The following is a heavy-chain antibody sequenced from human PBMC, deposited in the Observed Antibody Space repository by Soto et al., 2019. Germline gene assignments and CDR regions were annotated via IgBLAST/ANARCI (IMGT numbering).Heavy chain of an antibody. Sequence: SETLSLTCTVSGGSISSGGYYWSWIRQHPGKGLEWIGYIYYSGSTYYNPSLKSRVTISVDTSKNQFSLKLSSVTAADTAVYYCARDRPHYDILTGYYRYYYYGMDVWGQGTTVTVS. CDR3: ARDRPHYDILTGYYRYYYYGMDV. D-gene: IGHD3-9*01. V-gene: IGHV4-31*03. J-gene: IGHJ6*02. CDR2: IYYSGST. CDR1: GGSISSGGYY.